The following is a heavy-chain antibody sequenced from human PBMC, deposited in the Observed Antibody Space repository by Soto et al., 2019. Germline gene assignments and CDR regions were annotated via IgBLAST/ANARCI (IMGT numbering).Heavy chain of an antibody. CDR2: FYDSGST. D-gene: IGHD3-22*01. V-gene: IGHV4-59*08. J-gene: IGHJ5*02. Sequence: PSETLSLTCTVSGGSISSYYWSWIRQPPGKGLEWIGYFYDSGSTNNNPSLKSRVTISVDTSKNQFFLKLTSVIAADTAMYYCARGYSSGYVGNWFDPWGQGTLVTVSS. CDR3: ARGYSSGYVGNWFDP. CDR1: GGSISSYY.